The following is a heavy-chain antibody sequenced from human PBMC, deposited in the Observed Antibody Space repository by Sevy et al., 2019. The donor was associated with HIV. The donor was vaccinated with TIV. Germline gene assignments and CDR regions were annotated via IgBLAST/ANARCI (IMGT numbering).Heavy chain of an antibody. CDR2: LKSDVYGGTV. D-gene: IGHD6-13*01. CDR1: GFTFGDYC. CDR3: TRWKAAQSIFDY. Sequence: GGSLRLSCTASGFTFGDYCMSWVRQAPGKGLEWVAFLKSDVYGGTVDHAASVRGRFVISRDDSKTIAYLQMNDLKTEDTGVYYCTRWKAAQSIFDYWGQGSLVTISS. J-gene: IGHJ4*02. V-gene: IGHV3-49*04.